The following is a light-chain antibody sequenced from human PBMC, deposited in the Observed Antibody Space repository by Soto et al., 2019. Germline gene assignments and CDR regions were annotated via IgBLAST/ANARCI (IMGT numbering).Light chain of an antibody. CDR1: GSDVGAYIY. CDR2: EVS. Sequence: QSALTQPASVSGSPGQSITISCSGTGSDVGAYIYVSWYQQRPGSAPRLIISEVSDRPSGVSNRFSGSKSGDTASLTISGLQPEDEADYYCSSYTSRSTPVFGGGTKLTVL. J-gene: IGLJ2*01. CDR3: SSYTSRSTPV. V-gene: IGLV2-14*01.